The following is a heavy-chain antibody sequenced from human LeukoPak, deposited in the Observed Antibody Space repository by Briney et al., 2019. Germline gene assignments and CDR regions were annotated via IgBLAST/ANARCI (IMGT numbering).Heavy chain of an antibody. V-gene: IGHV4-34*01. CDR3: ARQNLRFLEWLSDFDY. CDR1: GGSFSGYY. J-gene: IGHJ4*02. D-gene: IGHD3-3*01. CDR2: INHSGST. Sequence: SETLSLTWAVYGGSFSGYYWSWIRQPPGKGLEWIGEINHSGSTNYNPSLKSRVTISVDTSKNQFSLKLSSVTAADTAVYYCARQNLRFLEWLSDFDYWGQGTLVTVSS.